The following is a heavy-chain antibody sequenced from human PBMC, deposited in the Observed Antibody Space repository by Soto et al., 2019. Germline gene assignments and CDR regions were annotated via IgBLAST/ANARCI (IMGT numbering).Heavy chain of an antibody. V-gene: IGHV3-74*01. D-gene: IGHD3-22*01. Sequence: GGSLRLSCAASGFTFSSYWMHWVRQAPGKGLVWVSRVNSDGSSTGYADSVKGRFTISRDNAKNTLYLQMNSLTAEDTAVYYCARFGNYYDTSGLIYWGQGTMVTVYS. CDR1: GFTFSSYW. CDR3: ARFGNYYDTSGLIY. CDR2: VNSDGSST. J-gene: IGHJ4*02.